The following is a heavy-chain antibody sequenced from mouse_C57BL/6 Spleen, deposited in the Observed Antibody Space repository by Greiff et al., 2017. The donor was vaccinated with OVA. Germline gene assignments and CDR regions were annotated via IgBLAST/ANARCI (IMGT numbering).Heavy chain of an antibody. CDR1: GYAFSSSW. CDR3: ARDYSNYNWYFDV. J-gene: IGHJ1*03. CDR2: IYPGDGDT. V-gene: IGHV1-82*01. D-gene: IGHD2-5*01. Sequence: QVQLKQSGPELVKPGASVKISCKASGYAFSSSWMTWVKQRPGKGLEWIGRIYPGDGDTTYNGKFKGKATLTADKSSSTAYMQLSSLTSEDSAVYFCARDYSNYNWYFDVWGTGTTGTVSS.